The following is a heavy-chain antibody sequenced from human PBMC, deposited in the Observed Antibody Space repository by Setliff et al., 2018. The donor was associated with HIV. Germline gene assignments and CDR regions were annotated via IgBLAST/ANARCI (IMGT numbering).Heavy chain of an antibody. CDR2: IIPIFGTT. J-gene: IGHJ6*03. Sequence: SVKVSCKASGGRFSNYGTSWVRQAPGQGLEWMGGIIPIFGTTNYAQMFQGRVTMTADESTSTAYMELSSLRSEDTAVYRCARAVVPTYYDVLTGYVYYMDVWGKGTTVTVSS. D-gene: IGHD3-9*01. CDR1: GGRFSNYG. V-gene: IGHV1-69*13. CDR3: ARAVVPTYYDVLTGYVYYMDV.